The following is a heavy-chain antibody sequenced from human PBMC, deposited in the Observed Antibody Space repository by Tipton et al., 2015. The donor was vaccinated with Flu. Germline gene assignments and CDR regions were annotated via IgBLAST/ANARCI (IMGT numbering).Heavy chain of an antibody. V-gene: IGHV4-4*07. J-gene: IGHJ4*02. CDR2: IYTSGST. D-gene: IGHD1-26*01. CDR1: GDSISSYY. CDR3: AREGRNSGGLDY. Sequence: TLSLTCTVSGDSISSYYWSWIRLPAGKGLEWIGRIYTSGSTNYNASLKSRVTMSVDTSKNQFSLKLSSVTAADTAVYFCAREGRNSGGLDYWGQGTLVTVSS.